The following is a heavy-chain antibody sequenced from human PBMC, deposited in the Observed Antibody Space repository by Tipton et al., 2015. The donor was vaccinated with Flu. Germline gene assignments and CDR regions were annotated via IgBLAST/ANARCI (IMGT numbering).Heavy chain of an antibody. CDR3: ARVRGRPA. Sequence: TLPLTCTVSGGPISSYYWSWIRQPAGKGLEWIGRIYTSGSTNYNPSLKSRVTISVDTSKNHFSLKLSSVTAADTAVYYCARVRGRPAWGQGTLVTVSS. V-gene: IGHV4-4*07. D-gene: IGHD3-10*01. J-gene: IGHJ4*02. CDR1: GGPISSYY. CDR2: IYTSGST.